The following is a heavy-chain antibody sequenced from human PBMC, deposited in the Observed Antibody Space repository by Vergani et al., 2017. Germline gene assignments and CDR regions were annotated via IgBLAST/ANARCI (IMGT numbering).Heavy chain of an antibody. J-gene: IGHJ4*02. CDR1: GFTFSNYA. V-gene: IGHV3-23*01. CDR2: ISGSGGSI. D-gene: IGHD5-12*01. CDR3: AKGSGYSGYADDY. Sequence: EVQLLESGGGLVQPGGSLRLSCAASGFTFSNYAMTWVRQAPGKGLEWVSEISGSGGSIYHVDSVKGRFTISRDNSKNTLYLQMNSLRVEDTAVYYCAKGSGYSGYADDYWGQGTLVTVSS.